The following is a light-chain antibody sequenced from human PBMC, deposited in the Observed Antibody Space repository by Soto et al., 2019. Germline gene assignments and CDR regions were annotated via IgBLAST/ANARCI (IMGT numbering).Light chain of an antibody. V-gene: IGKV1-5*03. CDR1: QTISSG. CDR2: KAS. J-gene: IGKJ1*01. CDR3: QHYNSYSGA. Sequence: DIQMTQSPSTLSGSVGDRVTITCRASQTISSGLAWYQQKPGKAPKLLIYKASTLKSGVPSRFSGSGSVTEFTLTISSLQPDDFATYYCQHYNSYSGAFGQGTKVDIK.